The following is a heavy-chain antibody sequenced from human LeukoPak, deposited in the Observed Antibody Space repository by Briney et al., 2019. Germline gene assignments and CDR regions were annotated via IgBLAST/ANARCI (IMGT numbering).Heavy chain of an antibody. CDR2: INPSGGST. D-gene: IGHD3-10*01. J-gene: IGHJ4*02. CDR1: GYTFTSYY. CDR3: ARDSTMVRGVIGLTVDY. Sequence: GASVKVSCKASGYTFTSYYMHWVRQAPGQGLEWMGIINPSGGSTSYAQKFQGRVTMTRDTSISTAYMELSRLRSDDTAVYYCARDSTMVRGVIGLTVDYWGQGTLVTVSS. V-gene: IGHV1-46*01.